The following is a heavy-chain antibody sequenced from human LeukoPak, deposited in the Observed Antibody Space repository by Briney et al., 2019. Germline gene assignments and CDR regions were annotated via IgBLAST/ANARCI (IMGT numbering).Heavy chain of an antibody. CDR2: IIRILGIA. V-gene: IGHV1-69*04. Sequence: SVKVSCKASGGTFSSYAISWVRQAPGQGLEWMGRIIRILGIANYAQKFQGRVTITADKSTSTAYMELSSLRSEDTAVYYCASGYALRGYYDSSGSDYWGQGTLVTVSS. D-gene: IGHD3-22*01. CDR3: ASGYALRGYYDSSGSDY. J-gene: IGHJ4*02. CDR1: GGTFSSYA.